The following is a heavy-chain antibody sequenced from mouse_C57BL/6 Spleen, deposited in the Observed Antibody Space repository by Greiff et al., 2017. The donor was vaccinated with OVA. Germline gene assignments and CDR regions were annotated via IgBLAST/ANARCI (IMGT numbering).Heavy chain of an antibody. CDR2: INPYNGGT. D-gene: IGHD2-4*01. CDR1: GYTFTDYY. J-gene: IGHJ4*01. V-gene: IGHV1-19*01. Sequence: VQLQQSGPVLVKPGASVKMSCKASGYTFTDYYMNWVKQSHGKSLEWIGVINPYNGGTSYNQKFKGKATLTVDKSSSTAYMELNSLTSEDSAVYCCARRLENRPAMDYWGQGTSVTVSS. CDR3: ARRLENRPAMDY.